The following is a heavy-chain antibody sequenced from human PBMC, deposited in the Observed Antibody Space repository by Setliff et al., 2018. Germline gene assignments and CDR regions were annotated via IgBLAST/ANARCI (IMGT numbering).Heavy chain of an antibody. J-gene: IGHJ5*02. V-gene: IGHV4-59*01. CDR2: I. D-gene: IGHD3-16*01. Sequence: ETLSLTCSVSGMSITSYYWSWIRQSPGRGLEWIGYIYSPSLKSRVTISPDTSKNQFHLTVKSVTEADTAVYYCARALRSPLGGTAFVPVHFDPWGQGILVTVSS. CDR3: ARALRSPLGGTAFVPVHFDP. CDR1: GMSITSYY.